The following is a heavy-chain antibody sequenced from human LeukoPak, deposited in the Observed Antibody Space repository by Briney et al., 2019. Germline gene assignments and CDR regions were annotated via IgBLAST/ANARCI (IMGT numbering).Heavy chain of an antibody. V-gene: IGHV3-7*01. CDR1: GFTFSSYW. CDR3: ARLGSSSGWYPYYYYYMDV. Sequence: GGSLRLSCAASGFTFSSYWMSWVRQAPGKGLEWVANIKQDGSEKYYVDSVKGRFTISRDNAKNSLYLQMNSLRAEDAAVYYCARLGSSSGWYPYYYYYMDVWGKGTTVTISS. D-gene: IGHD6-19*01. J-gene: IGHJ6*03. CDR2: IKQDGSEK.